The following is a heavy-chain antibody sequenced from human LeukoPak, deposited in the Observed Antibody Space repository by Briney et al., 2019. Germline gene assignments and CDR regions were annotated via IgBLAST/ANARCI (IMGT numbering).Heavy chain of an antibody. V-gene: IGHV3-30*18. J-gene: IGHJ5*02. Sequence: PGGSLRLSCAASGFTFSHFGIHWVRQAPGKGLEWLAVISHDGNNKYYADSVKGRFAISRDNSKDTVYLQMDRLSAEDTATYYCAKDHHGDMLPVMSAILDGWLGPWGQGTLVTVSS. CDR1: GFTFSHFG. CDR3: AKDHHGDMLPVMSAILDGWLGP. CDR2: ISHDGNNK. D-gene: IGHD5-24*01.